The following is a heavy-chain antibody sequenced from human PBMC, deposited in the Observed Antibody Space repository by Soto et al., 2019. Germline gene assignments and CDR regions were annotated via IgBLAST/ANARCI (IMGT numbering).Heavy chain of an antibody. CDR1: GFTFSSSG. CDR2: IWYDGSNQ. V-gene: IGHV3-33*01. Sequence: QVQLVESGGGVVQPERSLRLSCAASGFTFSSSGMYWVRQAPGKGLEWVALIWYDGSNQYYADSVKGRFTISRDNSKNTLYLQMNSLRAEDTAVYYCARGKSLSRHYYYYGMDVWGQGTTVTVSS. CDR3: ARGKSLSRHYYYYGMDV. J-gene: IGHJ6*02.